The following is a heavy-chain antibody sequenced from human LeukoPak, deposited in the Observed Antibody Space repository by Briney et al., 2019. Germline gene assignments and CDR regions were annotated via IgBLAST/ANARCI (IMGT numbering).Heavy chain of an antibody. V-gene: IGHV4-61*01. CDR3: ARGSAWYFVY. CDR1: GDSVSSGSSY. CDR2: IYYSGST. D-gene: IGHD6-19*01. Sequence: SETLPLTCTVSGDSVSSGSSYWSWIRQPPGKGLEWIGYIYYSGSTNYNPSLKSRVTISVDTSKNQFSLKLSSVTAADTAVYYCARGSAWYFVYWGQGTLVTVSS. J-gene: IGHJ4*02.